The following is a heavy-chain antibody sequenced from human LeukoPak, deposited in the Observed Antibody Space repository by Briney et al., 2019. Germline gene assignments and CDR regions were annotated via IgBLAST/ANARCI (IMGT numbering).Heavy chain of an antibody. CDR3: ARKSTVRRTSEFDY. CDR2: INPNSGDT. CDR1: GYTFTGYY. D-gene: IGHD3-10*02. V-gene: IGHV1-2*02. Sequence: ASVRVSCKAPGYTFTGYYMNWVRQAPGQGLEWLGWINPNSGDTKYAQKFLGRVTMTSDTSINTGYMALSSLTSDDTAVYYCARKSTVRRTSEFDYWGQGSLVTVSS. J-gene: IGHJ4*02.